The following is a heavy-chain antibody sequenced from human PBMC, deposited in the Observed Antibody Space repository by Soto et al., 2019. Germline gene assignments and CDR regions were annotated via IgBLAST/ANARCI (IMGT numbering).Heavy chain of an antibody. D-gene: IGHD3-3*01. CDR3: ARDKDQYDFWGGTLDS. CDR2: ISYDGGNK. V-gene: IGHV3-30-3*01. CDR1: NFVFSVYS. J-gene: IGHJ4*02. Sequence: QLVESGGGVVQPERSLKLSCTASNFVFSVYSLHWVRQAPGKGLEWVALISYDGGNKYYEDSVKGRFTISRDKSKKTLYLQINSLRREDTAVYYCARDKDQYDFWGGTLDSWGQGTLVTVSS.